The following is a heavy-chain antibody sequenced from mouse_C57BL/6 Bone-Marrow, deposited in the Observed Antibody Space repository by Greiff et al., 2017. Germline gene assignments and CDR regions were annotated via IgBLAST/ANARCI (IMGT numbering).Heavy chain of an antibody. CDR3: ARVGSYWYFDV. CDR2: IYPGSGNT. Sequence: VQRVESGAELVRPGASVKLSCKASGYTFTDYYINWVKQRTGQGLEWIARIYPGSGNTYYNEKFKGKATLTAEKSSSTAYMQLSSLTSEDSAVYFCARVGSYWYFDVWGTGTTVTVSS. D-gene: IGHD1-1*02. V-gene: IGHV1-76*01. CDR1: GYTFTDYY. J-gene: IGHJ1*03.